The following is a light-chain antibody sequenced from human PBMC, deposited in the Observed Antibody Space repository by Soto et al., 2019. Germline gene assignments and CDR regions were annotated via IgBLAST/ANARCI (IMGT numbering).Light chain of an antibody. CDR1: QDIVTN. J-gene: IGKJ4*01. Sequence: EIVMTQSPATLSVSPGERATLSCRASQDIVTNVAWYQQRPGQAPRLLIYDASTRATDIPARFSGSGSGTEFTLTISGLQSADSAVYYCQQYSNWPPRLTFGGGTKVDIK. V-gene: IGKV3-15*01. CDR3: QQYSNWPPRLT. CDR2: DAS.